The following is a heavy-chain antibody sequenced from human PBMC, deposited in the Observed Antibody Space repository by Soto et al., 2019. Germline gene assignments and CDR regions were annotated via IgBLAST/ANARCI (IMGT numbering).Heavy chain of an antibody. Sequence: SETLSLTCSVSGGSISSYYWSWIRQPPGKGLEWIGYIYYSGSTNYNPSLKSRVTISVDTSKNQFPLKLSSVTAADTAVYYCARDLYSSSWYEENWFDPWGQGTLVTVPS. CDR3: ARDLYSSSWYEENWFDP. D-gene: IGHD6-13*01. CDR1: GGSISSYY. CDR2: IYYSGST. J-gene: IGHJ5*02. V-gene: IGHV4-59*01.